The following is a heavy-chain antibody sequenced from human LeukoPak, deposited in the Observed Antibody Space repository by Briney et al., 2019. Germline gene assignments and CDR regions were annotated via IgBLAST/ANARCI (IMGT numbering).Heavy chain of an antibody. CDR1: GFTFTRFA. CDR2: ISYDGSNK. D-gene: IGHD3-3*01. Sequence: GGSLRLSCAASGFTFTRFAMYWVRQAPGKGLEWVALISYDGSNKYYADSVKGRFTISRDNSKNTVYQQMNSPRAEDTAVYCCARVGGDVLSGHRTGYYYAMDVWGQGTTVTVSS. CDR3: ARVGGDVLSGHRTGYYYAMDV. V-gene: IGHV3-30*04. J-gene: IGHJ6*02.